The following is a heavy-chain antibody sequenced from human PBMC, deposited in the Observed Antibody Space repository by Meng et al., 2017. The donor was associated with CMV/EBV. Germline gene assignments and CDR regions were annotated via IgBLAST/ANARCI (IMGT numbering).Heavy chain of an antibody. V-gene: IGHV3-69-1*01. CDR1: GLSFSDYY. CDR3: AKELPHIFPNYYYGMDV. Sequence: RESLSPSCVVSGLSFSDYYMNWVRQAPGKGLDWVSSISSSSTIYYADSVKGRFTISRDNAKNSLYLQMNSLRAEDTAVYYCAKELPHIFPNYYYGMDVWGQGTTVTVSS. J-gene: IGHJ6*02. CDR2: ISSSSTI.